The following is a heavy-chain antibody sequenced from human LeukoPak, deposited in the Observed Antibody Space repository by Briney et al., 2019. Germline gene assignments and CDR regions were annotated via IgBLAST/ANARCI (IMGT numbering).Heavy chain of an antibody. CDR2: ISGSGGNT. Sequence: GGSLRLSCAVSGITLSNYGMSWVRQAPGKGLGWVSGISGSGGNTYYADSVKGRFTISRDNSKNTLYLQMNGLRAEDTAVYLCAKRGVVIRVILVGFHKEAYYFDSWGQGALVTVSS. CDR3: AKRGVVIRVILVGFHKEAYYFDS. CDR1: GITLSNYG. D-gene: IGHD3-22*01. V-gene: IGHV3-23*01. J-gene: IGHJ4*02.